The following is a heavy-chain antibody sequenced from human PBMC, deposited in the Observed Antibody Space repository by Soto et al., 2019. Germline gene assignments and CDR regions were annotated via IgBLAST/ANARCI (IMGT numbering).Heavy chain of an antibody. V-gene: IGHV4-4*07. D-gene: IGHD3-9*01. CDR1: GDSMNNYL. CDR3: ARDFGWNFKDFFDP. Sequence: SETLSLTCTVSGDSMNNYLWSWIRQPAGKGPEFIGRIASSGTTRHNPSLASRVTLSVDTSQHQFSLKLISVTAADSAVYYCARDFGWNFKDFFDPWGQGILVTVCS. CDR2: IASSGTT. J-gene: IGHJ5*02.